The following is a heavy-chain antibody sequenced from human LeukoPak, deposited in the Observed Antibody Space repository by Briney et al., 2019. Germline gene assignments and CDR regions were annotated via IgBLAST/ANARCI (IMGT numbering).Heavy chain of an antibody. J-gene: IGHJ6*04. CDR2: IIPIFGTA. CDR1: GGTFSSYA. CDR3: ASAPRIKYYYYYGMDV. V-gene: IGHV1-69*01. Sequence: SVKVSCKASGGTFSSYAISWVRQAPGQGREWMGGIIPIFGTANYAQKFQGRVTITADESTSTAYMELSSLRSEDTAVYYCASAPRIKYYYYYGMDVWGKGTTVTVSS.